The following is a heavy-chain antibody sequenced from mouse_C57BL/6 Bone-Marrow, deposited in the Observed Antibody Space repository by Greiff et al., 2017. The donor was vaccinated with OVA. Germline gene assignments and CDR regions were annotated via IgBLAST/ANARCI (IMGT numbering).Heavy chain of an antibody. CDR1: GFTFSSYG. CDR3: ARHGYYVDYARDY. V-gene: IGHV5-6*01. CDR2: ISSGGSYT. D-gene: IGHD2-3*01. Sequence: EVQLVESGGDLVKPGGSLKLSCAASGFTFSSYGMSWVRQTPDKRLEWVATISSGGSYTYYPDSVKGRFTISRDNAKNTLYLQMSILKSEDTAMYYCARHGYYVDYARDYWGQGTSVTVSS. J-gene: IGHJ4*01.